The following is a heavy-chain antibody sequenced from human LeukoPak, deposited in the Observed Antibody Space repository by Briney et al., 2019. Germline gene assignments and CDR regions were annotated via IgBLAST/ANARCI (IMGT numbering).Heavy chain of an antibody. CDR3: ARVSGLNWFDS. V-gene: IGHV4-34*01. J-gene: IGHJ5*01. D-gene: IGHD3-3*01. CDR2: INHSGST. Sequence: SETLSLTCAVYGGSFSGYYWSWIRQPPGKGLEWLGEINHSGSTNYNPSLKGRVTISVDTSKNQLSLKLSSVTAADTAVYYCARVSGLNWFDSWGQGTLVTVSS. CDR1: GGSFSGYY.